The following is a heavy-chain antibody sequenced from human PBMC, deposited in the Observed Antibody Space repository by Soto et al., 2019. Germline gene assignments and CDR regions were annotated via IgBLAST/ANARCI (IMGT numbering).Heavy chain of an antibody. V-gene: IGHV4-34*01. J-gene: IGHJ5*02. CDR3: ARRGAGEDIVVVPAAMPGGWFDP. CDR1: GGSFSGYY. D-gene: IGHD2-2*01. CDR2: INHSGST. Sequence: QVQLQQWGAGLLKPSETLSLTCAVYGGSFSGYYWSWIRQPPGKGLEWIGEINHSGSTNYNPSLKSRVTISVDTSKNQFSLKLSSVTAADTAVYYCARRGAGEDIVVVPAAMPGGWFDPWGQGTLVTVSS.